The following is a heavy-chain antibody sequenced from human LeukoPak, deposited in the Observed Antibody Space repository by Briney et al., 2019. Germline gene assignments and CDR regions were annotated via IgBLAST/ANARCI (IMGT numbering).Heavy chain of an antibody. CDR1: GFTFSSYA. Sequence: SGGSLRLSCAASGFTFSSYAMSWVRQAPGKGLEWVSDISGSGGSTYYADSEKGRFTISRDNSKNTLYLQMNSLRAEDTAVYYCAKKPPGSYDILTGYYSGSWGQGTLVTVSS. V-gene: IGHV3-23*01. CDR2: ISGSGGST. J-gene: IGHJ5*02. CDR3: AKKPPGSYDILTGYYSGS. D-gene: IGHD3-9*01.